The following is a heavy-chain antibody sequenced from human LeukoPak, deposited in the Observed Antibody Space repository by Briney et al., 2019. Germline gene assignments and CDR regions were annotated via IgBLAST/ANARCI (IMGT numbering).Heavy chain of an antibody. CDR2: IYYSGST. D-gene: IGHD2-21*02. CDR1: GYSISSGYY. J-gene: IGHJ4*02. Sequence: SETLSLTCTVSGYSISSGYYWGWIRQPPGKGLEWIGAIYYSGSTYYNPSLRGPVTISVDTSKNQFSLKLSSVTAADTAVYFCARQGGADYYFDYWGQGTLVTVSS. CDR3: ARQGGADYYFDY. V-gene: IGHV4-38-2*02.